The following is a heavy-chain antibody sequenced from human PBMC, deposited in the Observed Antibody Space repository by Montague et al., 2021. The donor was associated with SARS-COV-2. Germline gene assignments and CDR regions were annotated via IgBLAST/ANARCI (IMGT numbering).Heavy chain of an antibody. CDR2: IYSGGSST. CDR1: GFTFSSYA. J-gene: IGHJ4*01. CDR3: AKVKDVHYDFWSGYRGGYFDY. D-gene: IGHD3-3*01. Sequence: SLRLSCAASGFTFSSYAMRWVRQAPGKGLEWVSVIYSGGSSTYYADSVKGRFTISRDNSKNTLYLQMNSLRAEDTAVYYCAKVKDVHYDFWSGYRGGYFDYWGQGTMVTVSS. V-gene: IGHV3-23*03.